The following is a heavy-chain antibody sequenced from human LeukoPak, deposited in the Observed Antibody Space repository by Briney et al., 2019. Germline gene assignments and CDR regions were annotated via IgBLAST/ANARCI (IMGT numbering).Heavy chain of an antibody. J-gene: IGHJ6*02. D-gene: IGHD6-13*01. CDR1: GGTFSSYA. CDR2: IIPIFGTA. Sequence: SVKVSCKASGGTFSSYAISWVRQAPGQGLEWMGGIIPIFGTANYAQKFQGRVTITADKSTSTAYMELSSLRSEDTAVYYCARMGAGIAAAGTDFYYYYGMDVWGQGTTVTVSS. CDR3: ARMGAGIAAAGTDFYYYYGMDV. V-gene: IGHV1-69*06.